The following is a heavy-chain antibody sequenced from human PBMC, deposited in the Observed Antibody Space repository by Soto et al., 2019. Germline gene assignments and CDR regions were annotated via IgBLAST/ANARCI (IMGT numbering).Heavy chain of an antibody. D-gene: IGHD6-25*01. CDR2: IYSGGST. CDR3: ARDRGYQYPPMPLDAFDI. V-gene: IGHV3-66*01. J-gene: IGHJ3*02. Sequence: EVQLVESGGGLVQPGGSLRLSCAASGFTVSSNYMSWVRQAPGKGLVWVSVIYSGGSTYYADSVKGRFTISRDNSKNTLYLQMNRLRAEDTAVYYCARDRGYQYPPMPLDAFDIWGQGTMVTVSS. CDR1: GFTVSSNY.